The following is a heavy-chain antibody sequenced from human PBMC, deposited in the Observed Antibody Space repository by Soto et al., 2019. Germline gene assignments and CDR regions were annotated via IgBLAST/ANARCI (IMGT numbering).Heavy chain of an antibody. V-gene: IGHV3-11*01. CDR3: ARGVKWGLMVYEAPFDY. D-gene: IGHD2-8*01. Sequence: GGSLRLSCAASGFTFSDYYMSWIRQAPGKGLEWVSYISSSGSTIYYADSVKGRFTISRDNAKNSLYLQMNSLRAEDTAVYYCARGVKWGLMVYEAPFDYWGQGTLVTVSS. J-gene: IGHJ4*02. CDR1: GFTFSDYY. CDR2: ISSSGSTI.